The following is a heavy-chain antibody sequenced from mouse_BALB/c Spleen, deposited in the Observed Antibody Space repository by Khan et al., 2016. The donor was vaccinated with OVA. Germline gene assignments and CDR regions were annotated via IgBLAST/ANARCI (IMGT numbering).Heavy chain of an antibody. CDR3: ARNPSAVVASYYYAMDY. Sequence: QVQLKQSGPGLVQPSQSLSITCTVSGFSLTSYGVHWVRQPPGKGLEWLGVIWSGGSTDNNAAFISRLSISKDNTKSNVFFIMDNLQAYDTAIYYCARNPSAVVASYYYAMDYWGRETSVTVSS. CDR1: GFSLTSYG. V-gene: IGHV2-4*02. CDR2: IWSGGST. D-gene: IGHD1-1*01. J-gene: IGHJ4*01.